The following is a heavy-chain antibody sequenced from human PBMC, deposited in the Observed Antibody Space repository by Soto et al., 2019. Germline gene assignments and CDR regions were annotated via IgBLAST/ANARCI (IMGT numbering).Heavy chain of an antibody. CDR2: ISAYNGNT. V-gene: IGHV1-18*01. D-gene: IGHD2-2*01. Sequence: ASVKVSCKASGYTFTSYGISWVRQAPGQGLEWMGWISAYNGNTNDAQKLQGRVTMTTDTSTSTAYMELRSLRSDDTAVYYCARVGLVVVPAAMGDYYYYGMDVWGQGTTVTVSS. J-gene: IGHJ6*02. CDR1: GYTFTSYG. CDR3: ARVGLVVVPAAMGDYYYYGMDV.